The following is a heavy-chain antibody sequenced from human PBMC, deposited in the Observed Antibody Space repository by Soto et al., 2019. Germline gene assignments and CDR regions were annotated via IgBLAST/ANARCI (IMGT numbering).Heavy chain of an antibody. CDR2: INPQSGGT. J-gene: IGHJ4*02. CDR1: GYTFTGHY. D-gene: IGHD3-9*01. V-gene: IGHV1-2*02. CDR3: ARAEHYFDFSINYVDYIDS. Sequence: QVQLVQSGAEVKKPGASVKVSCKASGYTFTGHYIHWMRQAPGQGLERMGWINPQSGGTNSAQRFQGRITMTSDTSITTAYLEVSSLRYDETAIYYCARAEHYFDFSINYVDYIDSWGQGTLVTVSS.